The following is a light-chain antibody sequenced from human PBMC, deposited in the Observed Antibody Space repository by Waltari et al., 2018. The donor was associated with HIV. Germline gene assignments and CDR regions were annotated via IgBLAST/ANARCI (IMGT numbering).Light chain of an antibody. J-gene: IGKJ1*01. V-gene: IGKV3-11*01. CDR3: QQRSTRWT. Sequence: EIVLTQSPGSLSLSPGEPATLSCRVSQSISNYLAWYQQKPGQAPRLLIYDASKRATDIPARFSGSGSGTDFTLTINSLDPEDSAVYYCQQRSTRWTFGQGTKVEIK. CDR1: QSISNY. CDR2: DAS.